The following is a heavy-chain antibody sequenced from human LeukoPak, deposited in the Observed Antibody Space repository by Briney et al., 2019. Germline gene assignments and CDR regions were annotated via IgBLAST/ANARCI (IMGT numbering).Heavy chain of an antibody. CDR3: ARLAGTGLGY. Sequence: SETLSLTCTVSGGSIGSSSYYWGWIRQPPGKGLEWIGSIYYSGSTYYNPSLKSRVTISVDTSKNQFSLKLSSVTAADTAVYYCARLAGTGLGYWGQGTLVTVSS. V-gene: IGHV4-39*01. J-gene: IGHJ4*02. CDR2: IYYSGST. D-gene: IGHD6-19*01. CDR1: GGSIGSSSYY.